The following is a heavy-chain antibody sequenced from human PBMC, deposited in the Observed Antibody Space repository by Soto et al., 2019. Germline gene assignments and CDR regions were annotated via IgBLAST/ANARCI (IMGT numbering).Heavy chain of an antibody. D-gene: IGHD3-16*01. CDR3: ARRARGNWALDY. CDR1: GHIFTNYW. CDR2: IYPGDSNT. J-gene: IGHJ4*02. V-gene: IGHV5-51*01. Sequence: GESLKISCNASGHIFTNYWIGWVRQMPGKGLEWMGIIYPGDSNTRYSPSFEGQVTISADKSITTAYLQWTSLKASDTAIYFCARRARGNWALDYWGQGTQVTVSS.